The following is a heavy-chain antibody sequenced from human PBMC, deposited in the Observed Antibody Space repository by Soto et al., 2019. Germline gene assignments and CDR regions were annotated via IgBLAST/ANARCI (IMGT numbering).Heavy chain of an antibody. CDR3: ARGRDGYNSGGADY. CDR1: GYSFPSQW. CDR2: IDPSDSYT. J-gene: IGHJ4*02. V-gene: IGHV5-10-1*01. Sequence: GESLKISCKGSGYSFPSQWIGWVRQMPGKGLEWMGRIDPSDSYTNYSPSFQGHVTISADKSISTAYLQWSSLKASDTAMYYCARGRDGYNSGGADYWGQGTLVTVSS. D-gene: IGHD5-12*01.